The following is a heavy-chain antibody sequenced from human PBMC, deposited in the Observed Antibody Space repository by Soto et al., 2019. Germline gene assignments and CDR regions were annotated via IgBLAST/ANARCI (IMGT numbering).Heavy chain of an antibody. Sequence: ESGGGLVKPGVSLRLSCAASRFTFTDYYMSWIRQAPGKGLEWVSYISSSGSYTNYADSVKGRFTISRDNAKNSLYLQMNSLRAEDTAVYYCARTYCGGDCYPTPRYYGMDVWGQGTTVTVSS. J-gene: IGHJ6*02. CDR3: ARTYCGGDCYPTPRYYGMDV. CDR2: ISSSGSYT. CDR1: RFTFTDYY. D-gene: IGHD2-21*02. V-gene: IGHV3-11*06.